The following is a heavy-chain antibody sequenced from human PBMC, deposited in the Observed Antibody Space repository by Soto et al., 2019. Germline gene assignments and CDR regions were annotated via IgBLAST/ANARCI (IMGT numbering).Heavy chain of an antibody. Sequence: SETLSLTCSVSGGSINSYYWSWIRQPPGKGLEWIGYIFYSGRSGSTNYNPSLKSRVAISVDTSKNQFSLKVSSVTAADTAVYYCAKTALGWLDPWGQGTLVTVSS. CDR1: GGSINSYY. J-gene: IGHJ5*02. CDR3: AKTALGWLDP. V-gene: IGHV4-59*01. D-gene: IGHD2-21*02. CDR2: IFYSGRSGST.